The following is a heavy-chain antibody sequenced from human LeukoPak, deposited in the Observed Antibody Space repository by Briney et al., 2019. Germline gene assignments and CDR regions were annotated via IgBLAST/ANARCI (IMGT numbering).Heavy chain of an antibody. V-gene: IGHV3-21*01. J-gene: IGHJ4*02. Sequence: NPGGSLRLSCAASGFTFSSYTMNWVRQAPGKGLEWVSSISGSSRHKYYADSVKGRFTISRDNAKNSLYLQMNSLRAEDTAVYYCARTVNFAAGYYIDYWGQGTLVTVSS. CDR2: ISGSSRHK. CDR1: GFTFSSYT. D-gene: IGHD6-13*01. CDR3: ARTVNFAAGYYIDY.